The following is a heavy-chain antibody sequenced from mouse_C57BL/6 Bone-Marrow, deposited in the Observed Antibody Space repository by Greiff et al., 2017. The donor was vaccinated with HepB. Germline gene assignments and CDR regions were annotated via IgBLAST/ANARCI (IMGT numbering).Heavy chain of an antibody. V-gene: IGHV5-4*01. CDR1: GFTFSSYA. J-gene: IGHJ3*01. CDR3: ARVRDCYGSRGGFAY. D-gene: IGHD1-1*01. CDR2: ISHGGSYT. Sequence: EVQLVESGGGLVKPGGSLKLSCAASGFTFSSYAMPWVRQTPEKRLEWVATISHGGSYTYYPDNVKGRFTISRDNAKNNPYLQLSHLKSEDTAMYYCARVRDCYGSRGGFAYWGQGTLVTVSA.